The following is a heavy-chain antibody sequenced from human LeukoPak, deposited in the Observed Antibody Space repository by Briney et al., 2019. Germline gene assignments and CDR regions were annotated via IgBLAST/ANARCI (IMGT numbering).Heavy chain of an antibody. J-gene: IGHJ6*02. Sequence: PSETLSPTCTVSGGSISSSYWSWIRQPAGKGLEWIGRIYTSGSTNYNPSLKSRVTISVDTSKNQFSLKLSSVTAADTAVYYCARDRIAAAGTYYGMDVWGQRTTVTVSS. CDR2: IYTSGST. CDR1: GGSISSSY. CDR3: ARDRIAAAGTYYGMDV. V-gene: IGHV4-4*07. D-gene: IGHD6-13*01.